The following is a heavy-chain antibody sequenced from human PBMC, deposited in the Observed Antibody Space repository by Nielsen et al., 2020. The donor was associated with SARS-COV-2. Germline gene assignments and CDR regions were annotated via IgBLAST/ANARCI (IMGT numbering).Heavy chain of an antibody. V-gene: IGHV3-30*18. J-gene: IGHJ4*02. CDR3: AKGGRIFNCSSTSCYIRGLYYFDY. CDR2: ISYEGSKQ. Sequence: WIRQPPGKGLEWVAYISYEGSKQYYADSVKGRFTISRDNSKNTLYLQMNSLRAEDTAVYYCAKGGRIFNCSSTSCYIRGLYYFDYWGQGTLVTVSS. D-gene: IGHD2-2*02.